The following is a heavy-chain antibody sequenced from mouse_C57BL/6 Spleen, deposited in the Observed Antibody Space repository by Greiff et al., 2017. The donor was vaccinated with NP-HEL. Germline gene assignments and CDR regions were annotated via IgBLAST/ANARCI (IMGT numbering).Heavy chain of an antibody. J-gene: IGHJ1*03. V-gene: IGHV5-16*01. CDR2: INYDGSST. CDR1: GFTFSDYY. Sequence: EVKLMESEGGLVQPGSSMKLSCTASGFTFSDYYMAWVRQVPEKGLEWVANINYDGSSTYYLDSLKSRFIISRDNAKNILYLQMSSPKSEDTATYYCARTPHSSGYLYWYFDVWGTGTTVTVSS. CDR3: ARTPHSSGYLYWYFDV. D-gene: IGHD3-2*02.